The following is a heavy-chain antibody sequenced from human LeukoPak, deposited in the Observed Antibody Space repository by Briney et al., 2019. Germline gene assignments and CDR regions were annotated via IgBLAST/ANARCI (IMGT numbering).Heavy chain of an antibody. V-gene: IGHV3-30*18. J-gene: IGHJ6*02. CDR3: AKGGYCTNGVCYTYYYYYGMDV. CDR2: ISYDGSNK. Sequence: GGSLRPSCAASGFTFSSYGMHWVRQAPGKGLEWVAVISYDGSNKYYADSVKGRFTISRDNSKNTLYLQMNSLRAEDTAVYYCAKGGYCTNGVCYTYYYYYGMDVWGQGTTVTVSS. D-gene: IGHD2-8*01. CDR1: GFTFSSYG.